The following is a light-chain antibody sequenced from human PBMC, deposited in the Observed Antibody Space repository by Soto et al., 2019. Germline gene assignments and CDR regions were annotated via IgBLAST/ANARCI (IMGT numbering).Light chain of an antibody. CDR1: QRPSTN. V-gene: IGKV3-15*01. Sequence: GITHAQHTMARAPGRKGTQSSRASQRPSTNVAWYQQKPGQAPRLLIYGASTRATGILTRFYGSGSGTKYALSICRLQSEDFAVYYCLRYNDWLTFGEGTKVDIK. CDR2: GAS. J-gene: IGKJ1*01. CDR3: LRYNDWLT.